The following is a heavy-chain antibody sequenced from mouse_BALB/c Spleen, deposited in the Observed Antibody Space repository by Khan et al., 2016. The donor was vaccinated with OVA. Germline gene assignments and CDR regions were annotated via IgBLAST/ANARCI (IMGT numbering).Heavy chain of an antibody. CDR2: INPSNGGT. D-gene: IGHD1-1*01. J-gene: IGHJ3*01. V-gene: IGHV1S81*02. CDR1: GYTFTSYY. CDR3: TRGGYGSPFAY. Sequence: QVQLQQSVAELVKPGASVKLSCKASGYTFTSYYMYWVKQRPGQGLEWIGEINPSNGGTNVNEKFKSKATLTVDKSSSTAYMEVSSLTSEDSAVYYCTRGGYGSPFAYWGQGTLVTVSA.